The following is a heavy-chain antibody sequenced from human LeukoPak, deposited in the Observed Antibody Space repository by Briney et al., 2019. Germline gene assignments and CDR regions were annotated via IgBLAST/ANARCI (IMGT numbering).Heavy chain of an antibody. V-gene: IGHV4-61*02. CDR2: IYTSGST. D-gene: IGHD3-3*01. Sequence: SQTLSLTCTVSGGSISSGSYYWSWIRQPAGKGLEWIGRIYTSGSTNYNPSLKSRVTISVDTSKNQFSLKLSSVTAADTAVYYCAREVSDDFWSGPTLELYYYYYMDVWGKGTTVTVSS. CDR1: GGSISSGSYY. J-gene: IGHJ6*03. CDR3: AREVSDDFWSGPTLELYYYYYMDV.